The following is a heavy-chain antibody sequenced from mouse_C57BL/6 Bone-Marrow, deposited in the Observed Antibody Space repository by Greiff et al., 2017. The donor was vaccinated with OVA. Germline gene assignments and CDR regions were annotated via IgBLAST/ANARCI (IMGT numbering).Heavy chain of an antibody. V-gene: IGHV1-26*01. D-gene: IGHD2-4*01. CDR3: ARPRYEYDEAWLAY. J-gene: IGHJ3*01. CDR2: INPNNGGT. Sequence: EVMLVESGPELVKPGASVKISCKASGYTFTDYYMNWVKQSHGKSLEWIGDINPNNGGTSYNQKFKGKATLTVDKSSSTAYMELRSLTSEDAAGYYGARPRYEYDEAWLAYWGQGTLVTVSA. CDR1: GYTFTDYY.